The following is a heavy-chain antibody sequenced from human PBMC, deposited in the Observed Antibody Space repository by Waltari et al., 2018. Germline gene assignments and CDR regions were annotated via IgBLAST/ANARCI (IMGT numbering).Heavy chain of an antibody. V-gene: IGHV1-2*02. CDR3: ARTGGPEGGFDY. CDR1: GYTFTGYY. D-gene: IGHD3-16*01. J-gene: IGHJ4*02. Sequence: QVQLVQSGAEVKKPGASVKFSCKASGYTFTGYYMHWVRQAPGQGLEWMGWINPNSDGTNYAQRLQGSVTMTRDTSISTSYMELSRLRSDDTAVYYCARTGGPEGGFDYWGQGTLVTVSS. CDR2: INPNSDGT.